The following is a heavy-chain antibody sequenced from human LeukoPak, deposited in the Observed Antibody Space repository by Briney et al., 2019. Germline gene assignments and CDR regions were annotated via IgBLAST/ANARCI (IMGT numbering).Heavy chain of an antibody. J-gene: IGHJ4*02. Sequence: GASVKVSCKASGYTFTGYYMHWVRQAPGQGLEWMGWINPNSGGTNYAQKFQGRVTMTRDTSISTAYMELSRLRSDDTAVYYCARGPMVRGVTKPPGYWGQGTLVTVSS. V-gene: IGHV1-2*02. D-gene: IGHD3-10*01. CDR2: INPNSGGT. CDR3: ARGPMVRGVTKPPGY. CDR1: GYTFTGYY.